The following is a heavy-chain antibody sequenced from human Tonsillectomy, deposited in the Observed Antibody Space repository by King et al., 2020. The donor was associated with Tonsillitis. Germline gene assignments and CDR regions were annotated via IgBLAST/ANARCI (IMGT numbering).Heavy chain of an antibody. CDR2: ISGSGSDT. CDR3: TRKFDRPWDAGY. Sequence: DVQLVESGGGLVQPGGSLRLSCAASGFTFSSYSMNWVRQGPGKGLEWVSYISGSGSDTYYADSVKGRFTISRDNDKNSLYLEMSSLRDEDTAVYYCTRKFDRPWDAGYWGQGTLVSVSS. D-gene: IGHD3-9*01. V-gene: IGHV3-48*02. CDR1: GFTFSSYS. J-gene: IGHJ4*02.